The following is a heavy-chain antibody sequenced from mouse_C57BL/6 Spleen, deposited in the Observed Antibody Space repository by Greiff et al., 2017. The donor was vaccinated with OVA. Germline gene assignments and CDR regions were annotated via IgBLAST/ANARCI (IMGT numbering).Heavy chain of an antibody. CDR3: ASYYYGSRRYFDV. D-gene: IGHD1-1*01. CDR2: ISSGSSTI. V-gene: IGHV5-17*01. J-gene: IGHJ1*03. Sequence: DVKLVESGGGLVKPGGSLKLSCAASGFTFSDYGMHWVRQAPEKGLEWVAYISSGSSTIYYADTVKGRFTISRDNAKNTLFLQMTSLRSEDTAMYYCASYYYGSRRYFDVWGTGTTVTVSS. CDR1: GFTFSDYG.